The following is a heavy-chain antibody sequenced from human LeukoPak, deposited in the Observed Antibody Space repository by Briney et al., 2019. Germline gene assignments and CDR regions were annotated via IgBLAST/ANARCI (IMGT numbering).Heavy chain of an antibody. Sequence: SETLSLTCTVSGGSISSYYWSWIRQPAGKGLEWIGRIYSSGGTDYNPSLKSRVTISVDTSKNQFSLKLSSVTAADTAVYYYARRKIAAAGTTRPPADSWGQGTLVSVSS. V-gene: IGHV4-4*07. J-gene: IGHJ4*02. CDR3: ARRKIAAAGTTRPPADS. CDR2: IYSSGGT. CDR1: GGSISSYY. D-gene: IGHD6-13*01.